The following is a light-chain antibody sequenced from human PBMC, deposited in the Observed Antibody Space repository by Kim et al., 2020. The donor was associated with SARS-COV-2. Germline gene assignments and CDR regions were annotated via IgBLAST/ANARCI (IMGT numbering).Light chain of an antibody. CDR2: RNN. V-gene: IGLV10-54*01. CDR1: SNNVGSEG. CDR3: SAWDSGLSAWV. J-gene: IGLJ3*02. Sequence: RQTATLTCTGNSNNVGSEGAVWRQHRQGHPPKVRSSRNNNRPAGISERLSSSRSGNTASLTITGLQPEDEADYYCSAWDSGLSAWVFGGGTQLTVL.